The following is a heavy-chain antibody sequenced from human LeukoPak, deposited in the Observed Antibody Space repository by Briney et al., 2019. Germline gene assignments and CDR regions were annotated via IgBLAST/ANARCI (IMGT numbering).Heavy chain of an antibody. CDR1: GFTFSNAW. J-gene: IGHJ6*02. V-gene: IGHV3-33*08. D-gene: IGHD5-18*01. CDR3: ARKKRVDTDSIMVYYYYAMDV. Sequence: GGSLRLSCAASGFTFSNAWMNWVRQAPGKGLEWVAVIWYDGSNKYYADSVKGRFTISRDNSKKTLYLQMNSLRAEDTAVYYCARKKRVDTDSIMVYYYYAMDVWGQGTTVTVSS. CDR2: IWYDGSNK.